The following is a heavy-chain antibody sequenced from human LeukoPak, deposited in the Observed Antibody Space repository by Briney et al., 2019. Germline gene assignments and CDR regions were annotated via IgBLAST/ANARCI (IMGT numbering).Heavy chain of an antibody. V-gene: IGHV3-23*01. D-gene: IGHD3-22*01. CDR2: IAGSGRHT. Sequence: GGSLRLSCAASGFTFSSYAMSWVRQAPGKGLEWVSSIAGSGRHTYYADSVKGRFTISRDNSKNTLYLQMNSLRAEDTAVYYCARNPYDSSGYKAPYWHFDLWGRGALVTVSS. CDR1: GFTFSSYA. J-gene: IGHJ2*01. CDR3: ARNPYDSSGYKAPYWHFDL.